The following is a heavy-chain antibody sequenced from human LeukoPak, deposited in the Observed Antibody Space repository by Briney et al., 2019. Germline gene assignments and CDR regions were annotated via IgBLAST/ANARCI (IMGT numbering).Heavy chain of an antibody. CDR2: ISSDGNDK. CDR1: GFTFSHYS. J-gene: IGHJ6*03. CDR3: GREGHHDILTGYSPVEYYYYFMDV. V-gene: IGHV3-30*04. Sequence: PGGSLRLSCAASGFTFSHYSLHWVRQAPGKGLEWVGVISSDGNDKHHADSVKGRFTISRDNSRDTLYLEMSSLRPEDTAIYYCGREGHHDILTGYSPVEYYYYFMDVWGKGTTVTVSS. D-gene: IGHD3-9*01.